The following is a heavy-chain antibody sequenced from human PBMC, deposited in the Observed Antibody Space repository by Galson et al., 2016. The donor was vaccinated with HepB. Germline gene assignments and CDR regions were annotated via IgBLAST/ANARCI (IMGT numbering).Heavy chain of an antibody. D-gene: IGHD3-22*01. CDR2: ISRSSRII. J-gene: IGHJ4*02. CDR3: AKGRGSYDGSAYAFDL. V-gene: IGHV3-48*02. Sequence: SLRLSCAASGFTFSKYTMTWVRLAPGKGLEWISYISRSSRIIYYADSVEGRFTISRDDAGNSLHLQMNSLRDGDTAFYYCAKGRGSYDGSAYAFDLWGQGTLVTVSS. CDR1: GFTFSKYT.